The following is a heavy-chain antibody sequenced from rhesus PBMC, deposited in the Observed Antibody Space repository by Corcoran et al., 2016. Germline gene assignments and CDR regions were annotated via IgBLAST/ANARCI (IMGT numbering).Heavy chain of an antibody. CDR3: AREVRRYVDL. D-gene: IGHD2-39*01. V-gene: IGHV3-54*02. CDR1: GVTSRSYG. CDR2: ISYDGSKH. Sequence: EVQLVESGGGLVQPGGSLRLSCAASGVTSRSYGMSWVRTVPGKGRDWVAVISYDGSKHYCADSVKDRVTISRDNSKNMLCLQMNNLKLEDTAVYYCAREVRRYVDLWGPGTPITISS. J-gene: IGHJ2*01.